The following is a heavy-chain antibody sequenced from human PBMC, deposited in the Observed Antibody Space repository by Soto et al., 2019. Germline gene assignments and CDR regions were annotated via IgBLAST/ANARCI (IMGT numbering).Heavy chain of an antibody. Sequence: GGSLRLSCAASGFTVSSNYMSWVRQAPGKGLEWVSVIYSGGSTYYADSVKGRFTISRDNSKNTLYLQMNSLRAEDTAVYYCATDLAYYYDPPGAFDIWGQGTMVTVSS. CDR3: ATDLAYYYDPPGAFDI. CDR1: GFTVSSNY. CDR2: IYSGGST. J-gene: IGHJ3*02. V-gene: IGHV3-66*01. D-gene: IGHD3-22*01.